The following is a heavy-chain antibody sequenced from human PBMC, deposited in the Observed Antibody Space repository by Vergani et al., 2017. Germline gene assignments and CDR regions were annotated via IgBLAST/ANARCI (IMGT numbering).Heavy chain of an antibody. CDR1: GFTFSSYA. CDR3: AKDPGSSSTSCYAYYYYYYGMDV. CDR2: ISSNGGST. Sequence: EVQLVESGGGLVQPGGSLRLSCSASGFTFSSYAMHWVRQAPGKGLEYVSAISSNGGSTYYADSVKGRFTISRDNSKNTLYLQMSSLRAEDTAVYYCAKDPGSSSTSCYAYYYYYYGMDVWGQGTTVTVSS. J-gene: IGHJ6*02. D-gene: IGHD2-2*01. V-gene: IGHV3-64D*06.